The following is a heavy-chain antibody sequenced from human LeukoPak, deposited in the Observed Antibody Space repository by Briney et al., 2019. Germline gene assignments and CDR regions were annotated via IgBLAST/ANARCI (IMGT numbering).Heavy chain of an antibody. Sequence: GGSLRLSCAASGFTFSSYSMSWVRQAPWKGLEWVSAISGSGGSTYYADSVKGRFTISRDNSKNTLYLQMNSLRAEDTAVYYCAKRYDSSGYYYAPGAFDIWGQGTMVTVSS. CDR2: ISGSGGST. J-gene: IGHJ3*02. D-gene: IGHD3-22*01. V-gene: IGHV3-23*01. CDR1: GFTFSSYS. CDR3: AKRYDSSGYYYAPGAFDI.